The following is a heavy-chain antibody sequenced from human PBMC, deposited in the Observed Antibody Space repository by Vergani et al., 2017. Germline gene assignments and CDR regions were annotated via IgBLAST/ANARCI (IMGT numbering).Heavy chain of an antibody. J-gene: IGHJ4*02. CDR3: AKVTRGWSYGYIFDY. CDR1: GITFWKFG. V-gene: IGHV3-23*04. D-gene: IGHD5-18*01. CDR2: ISGSGGST. Sequence: EVDLVESGGGLAQPGGSLRLSCEASGITFWKFGMHWVRQGPGKGLEWVSAISGSGGSTYYADSVKGRFTISRDNSKNTLYLQMNSLRAEDTAVYYCAKVTRGWSYGYIFDYWGQGTLVTVSS.